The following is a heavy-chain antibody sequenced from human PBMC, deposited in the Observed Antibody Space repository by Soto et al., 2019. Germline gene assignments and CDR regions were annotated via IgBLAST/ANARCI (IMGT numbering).Heavy chain of an antibody. CDR2: IYTGST. Sequence: PSETLSLTCTVSGGSVSSTFWYWGWIRQPPGNGLEWIGSIYTGSTYYNPSLKSRVTISVATSKNQFSLKLTSVTASDMAVYYCARHSPRLFDYWGQGTVVTVSS. CDR1: GGSVSSTFWY. D-gene: IGHD3-22*01. V-gene: IGHV4-39*01. J-gene: IGHJ4*02. CDR3: ARHSPRLFDY.